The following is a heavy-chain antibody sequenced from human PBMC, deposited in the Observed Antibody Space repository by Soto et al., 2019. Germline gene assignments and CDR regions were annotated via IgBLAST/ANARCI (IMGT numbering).Heavy chain of an antibody. D-gene: IGHD6-19*01. Sequence: EVQLVESGGGLVQPGGSLRLSCAASGFTVSSNYMSWVRQAPGKGLEWVSVIFTGGSTYYADSVKGRFTISRHSSMNTVYLQMDSLRAKDTAVYYCARDRQSSGWLDAFDIWGQGTMVTVSS. V-gene: IGHV3-53*04. CDR1: GFTVSSNY. J-gene: IGHJ3*02. CDR2: IFTGGST. CDR3: ARDRQSSGWLDAFDI.